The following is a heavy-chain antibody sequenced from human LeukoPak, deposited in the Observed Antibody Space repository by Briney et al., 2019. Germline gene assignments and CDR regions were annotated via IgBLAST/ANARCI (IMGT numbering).Heavy chain of an antibody. Sequence: GGSLRLSCAASGFTVSSNYMSWVRQAPGKGLEWVSVIYSGGSTYYADSVKGRFTISRDNSKNTLYLQMNSLRAEDTAVYYCARDLYRIVVVPHYFDYWGQGTLVTVSS. CDR3: ARDLYRIVVVPHYFDY. CDR2: IYSGGST. J-gene: IGHJ4*02. V-gene: IGHV3-66*01. D-gene: IGHD3-22*01. CDR1: GFTVSSNY.